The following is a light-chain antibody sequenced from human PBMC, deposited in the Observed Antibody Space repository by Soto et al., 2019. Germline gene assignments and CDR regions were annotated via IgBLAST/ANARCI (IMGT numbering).Light chain of an antibody. V-gene: IGKV1D-12*01. CDR3: LQADSFPRT. CDR1: QGISIW. CDR2: AAS. J-gene: IGKJ2*01. Sequence: DIQMTQSPSSVSASVGDRVTITCRASQGISIWLAWYQQKPGKAPSLLIHAASSLQSGVPPRFSGSGSGTDFTLTISSLQPEDFATYYCLQADSFPRTFGQGTKLEI.